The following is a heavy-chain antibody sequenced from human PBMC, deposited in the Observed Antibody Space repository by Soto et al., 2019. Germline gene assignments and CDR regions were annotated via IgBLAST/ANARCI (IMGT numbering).Heavy chain of an antibody. CDR3: VRDLRGNNMLRGY. J-gene: IGHJ4*02. D-gene: IGHD3-16*01. Sequence: EVLLVESGGALVEPGGSLRLSCVASGFTFSHDWMHWVRQAPGKGLVWVSRINADGTYATYADSVQGRFTISRDNTKNTLFLEMNSLRVEDTAVYYWVRDLRGNNMLRGYWGQGSLVTVSS. V-gene: IGHV3-74*03. CDR2: INADGTYA. CDR1: GFTFSHDW.